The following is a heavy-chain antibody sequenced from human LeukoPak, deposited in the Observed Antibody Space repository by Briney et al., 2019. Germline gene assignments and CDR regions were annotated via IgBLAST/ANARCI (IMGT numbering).Heavy chain of an antibody. CDR1: GFAFSSYV. CDR3: AKGDDFLAGYRYRFDY. D-gene: IGHD3-9*01. Sequence: PGGSLRLSCEVSGFAFSSYVMSWVRQAPGNGLEWVSAIDSNGVTTNYADSVKGRFTISRDNSKNTLYLQLSSLRVEDTAVYYCAKGDDFLAGYRYRFDYWGQGTLVTVSS. V-gene: IGHV3-23*01. J-gene: IGHJ4*02. CDR2: IDSNGVTT.